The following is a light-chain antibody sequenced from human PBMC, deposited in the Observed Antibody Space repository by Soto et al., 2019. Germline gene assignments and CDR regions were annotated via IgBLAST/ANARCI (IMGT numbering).Light chain of an antibody. Sequence: IQMTQSPSSLSASVGNRVTITFRASQSISSYLNWYQQKPGKAPKLLIYAASSLKSGVPSRFSGSGCGIDFTLTISSLQPEDFANYYCRQSYSTPGTFGQGTKVDIK. CDR2: AAS. V-gene: IGKV1-39*01. CDR3: RQSYSTPGT. J-gene: IGKJ1*01. CDR1: QSISSY.